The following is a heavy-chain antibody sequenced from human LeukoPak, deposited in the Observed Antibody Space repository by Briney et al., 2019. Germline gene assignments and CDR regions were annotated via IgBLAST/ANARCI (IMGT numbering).Heavy chain of an antibody. V-gene: IGHV3-23*01. D-gene: IGHD3-22*01. CDR1: RFTFSDYA. CDR2: LSISTGST. J-gene: IGHJ4*02. CDR3: AKPLQYYYDSSGYLH. Sequence: GGSLRLSCAASRFTFSDYALSWVRQAPGKGLEWVSSLSISTGSTYYADSVKGRFTISRDNSKNTLYLQMNSLRAEDTAVYYCAKPLQYYYDSSGYLHWGQGTLVTVSS.